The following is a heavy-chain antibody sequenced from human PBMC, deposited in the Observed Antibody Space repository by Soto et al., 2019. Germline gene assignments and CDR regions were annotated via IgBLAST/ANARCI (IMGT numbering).Heavy chain of an antibody. Sequence: LSLPCNVSGGSIRSYYWSWIRQPAGKALERIGRIYTSGTTNYNPSLKSRATILVDTSKSQFSLKLSSVTAADTAVYYCAREGASGFGMDVWGQGTTVTVSS. CDR3: AREGASGFGMDV. CDR2: IYTSGTT. V-gene: IGHV4-4*07. CDR1: GGSIRSYY. J-gene: IGHJ6*02. D-gene: IGHD1-26*01.